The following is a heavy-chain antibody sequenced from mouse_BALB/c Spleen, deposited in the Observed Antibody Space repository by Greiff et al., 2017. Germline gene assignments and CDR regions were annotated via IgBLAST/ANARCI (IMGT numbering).Heavy chain of an antibody. Sequence: ESGPGLVKPSQSLSLTCTVTGYSITSDYAWNWIRQFPGNKLEWMGYISYSGSTSYNPSLKSRISITRDTSKNQFFLQLNSVTTEDTATYYCARYYYGSFAYWGQGTLVTVSA. CDR3: ARYYYGSFAY. V-gene: IGHV3-2*02. D-gene: IGHD1-2*01. J-gene: IGHJ3*01. CDR1: GYSITSDYA. CDR2: ISYSGST.